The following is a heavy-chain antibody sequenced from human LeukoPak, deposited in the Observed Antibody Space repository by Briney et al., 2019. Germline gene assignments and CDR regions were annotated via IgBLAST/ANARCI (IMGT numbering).Heavy chain of an antibody. V-gene: IGHV1-69*06. J-gene: IGHJ4*02. CDR1: GGTFSSYA. Sequence: SVKVSCKASGGTFSSYAISWVRQAPGQGLEWMGGIIPIFGTANYAQKFQGRVTITADKSTSTAYMELRSLRSDDTAVYYCARTTDWELSDFDYWGQGTLVTVSS. CDR3: ARTTDWELSDFDY. D-gene: IGHD1-26*01. CDR2: IIPIFGTA.